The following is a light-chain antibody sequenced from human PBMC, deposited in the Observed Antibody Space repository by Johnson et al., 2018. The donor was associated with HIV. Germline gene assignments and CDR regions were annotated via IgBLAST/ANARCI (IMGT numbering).Light chain of an antibody. CDR1: SSDMGNCA. CDR2: ENN. Sequence: QSALTQPPSVSAAPGQKVTISCSGSSSDMGNCAVSWYQQLPRTAPKLLIYENNKRPSGIPDRFSASKSGTSATLGITGLQTGDEADYYCGTGSTSLSAGVFGPGTKVSVL. CDR3: GTGSTSLSAGV. V-gene: IGLV1-51*02. J-gene: IGLJ1*01.